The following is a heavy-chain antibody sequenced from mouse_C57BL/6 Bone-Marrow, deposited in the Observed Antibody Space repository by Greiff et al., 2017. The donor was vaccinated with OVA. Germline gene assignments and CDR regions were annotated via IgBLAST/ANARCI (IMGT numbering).Heavy chain of an antibody. V-gene: IGHV1-55*01. CDR3: ARTGLYYGNYVGVYWYFDV. CDR1: GYTFTSYW. CDR2: IYPGSGST. D-gene: IGHD2-1*01. Sequence: VQLQQSGAELVKPGASVKMSCKASGYTFTSYWITWVKQRPGQGLEWIGDIYPGSGSTNYNEKFKSKATLTVDTSSSTAYMQLSSLTSEDSAVYYWARTGLYYGNYVGVYWYFDVWGTGTTVTVSS. J-gene: IGHJ1*03.